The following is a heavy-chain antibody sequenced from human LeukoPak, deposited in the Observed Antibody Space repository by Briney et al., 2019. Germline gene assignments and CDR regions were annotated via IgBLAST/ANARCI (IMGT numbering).Heavy chain of an antibody. CDR3: AREEVVDGYKFLDY. J-gene: IGHJ4*02. CDR1: GGSISRYY. V-gene: IGHV4-59*01. Sequence: SETMSLTCTVSGGSISRYYWSWIRQPPGKGLEWIGYTYYSGSTNYNPSLKSRVTISVDTSKNQFTLKLSSVTAADTAVYYCAREEVVDGYKFLDYWGQGTLVTVSS. CDR2: TYYSGST. D-gene: IGHD5-24*01.